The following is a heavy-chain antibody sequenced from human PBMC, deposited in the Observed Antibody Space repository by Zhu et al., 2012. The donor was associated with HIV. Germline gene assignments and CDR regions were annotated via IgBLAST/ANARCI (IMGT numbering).Heavy chain of an antibody. CDR2: IYYSQSA. D-gene: IGHD3-9*01. V-gene: IGHV4-30-4*08. CDR3: ARGVLNYNILTGYSFDAFDI. J-gene: IGHJ3*02. CDR1: GGSITSGNYY. Sequence: QVQLQESGPGLVKPSQTLSLTCTVSGGSITSGNYYWSWIRQPPGKGLEWIAYIYYSQSAYYNPSLKSRLTISLDMSKNQFSLNLTSVTAADTAVYYCARGVLNYNILTGYSFDAFDIWGQGTVV.